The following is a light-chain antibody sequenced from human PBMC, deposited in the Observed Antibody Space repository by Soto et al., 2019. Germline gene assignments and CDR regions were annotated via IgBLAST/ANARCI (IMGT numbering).Light chain of an antibody. CDR1: QSVSNNY. V-gene: IGKV3-20*01. CDR3: QHYNSYSEA. CDR2: GAS. J-gene: IGKJ1*01. Sequence: EIVLTQSPGTLSLSPGERATLSCRASQSVSNNYLAWYQQNPGQAPRLLIYGASNRATGIPSRFSGSGSGTEFTLTISSLQPDDFATYYCQHYNSYSEAFGQGTKVDI.